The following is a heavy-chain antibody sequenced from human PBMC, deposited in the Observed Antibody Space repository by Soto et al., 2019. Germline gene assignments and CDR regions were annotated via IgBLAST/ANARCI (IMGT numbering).Heavy chain of an antibody. CDR1: GFLFTSYA. CDR3: AKDRQASNIWYYYYYGMDV. J-gene: IGHJ6*02. V-gene: IGHV3-23*01. Sequence: PWGSLRLSCTASGFLFTSYAMNWVRQAPGKGLEWVSAISSSGRTTYYADSVKGRFAISRDNSKNTLSLQMNSLRAEDTAVYYCAKDRQASNIWYYYYYGMDVWGQGTTVTVSS. CDR2: ISSSGRTT. D-gene: IGHD2-15*01.